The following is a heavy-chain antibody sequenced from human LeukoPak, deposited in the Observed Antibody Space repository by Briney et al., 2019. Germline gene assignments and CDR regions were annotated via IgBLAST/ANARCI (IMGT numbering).Heavy chain of an antibody. V-gene: IGHV4-39*01. Sequence: SETLSLTCIVSGGSISGGSDYWVWIRHPPGKGLGWIGSIYYIGSTYYNPSLKSRVTISVDTSKNQFSLKLSSVTAADTAVYYCARRRGGYFDYWGQGALVTVSS. D-gene: IGHD3-16*01. J-gene: IGHJ4*02. CDR1: GGSISGGSDY. CDR3: ARRRGGYFDY. CDR2: IYYIGST.